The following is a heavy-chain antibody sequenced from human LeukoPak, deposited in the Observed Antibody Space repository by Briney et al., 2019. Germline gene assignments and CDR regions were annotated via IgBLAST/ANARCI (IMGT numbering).Heavy chain of an antibody. CDR2: ISSSSSYI. V-gene: IGHV3-11*06. D-gene: IGHD6-19*01. CDR1: GFTFSDYY. Sequence: GGSLRLSCAASGFTFSDYYMSWIRQAPGKGLEWVSSISSSSSYIYYADSVKGRFTISRDNAKNSLYPQMNSLRAEDTAVYYCARDRIAVAAVDPWGQGTLVTVSS. CDR3: ARDRIAVAAVDP. J-gene: IGHJ5*02.